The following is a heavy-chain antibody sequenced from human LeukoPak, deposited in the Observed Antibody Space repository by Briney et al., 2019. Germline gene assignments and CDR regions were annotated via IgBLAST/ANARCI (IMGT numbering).Heavy chain of an antibody. D-gene: IGHD3-22*01. Sequence: GGSLRLSCAASGFTLSNHWMTWVRQVPGRGPEWVANVNRDGSETYYLDSVKGRFTISRDNAKNSLYLQMNSLRAEDTAVYYCAKDLANSGYSDYWGQGTLVTVSS. J-gene: IGHJ4*02. CDR3: AKDLANSGYSDY. CDR2: VNRDGSET. V-gene: IGHV3-7*03. CDR1: GFTLSNHW.